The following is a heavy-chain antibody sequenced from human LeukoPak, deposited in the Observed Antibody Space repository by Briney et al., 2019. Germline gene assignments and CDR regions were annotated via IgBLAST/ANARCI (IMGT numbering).Heavy chain of an antibody. Sequence: PGASVKVSCKASGYTFASYDINWVRQATGQGLEWMGWMNPNSGNTGYAQKFQGRVTMTRNTSISTAYMELSSLRSEDTAVYYCARLAPAPYYDFWSGYAYYYYYMDVWGKGTTVTVSS. CDR1: GYTFASYD. CDR3: ARLAPAPYYDFWSGYAYYYYYMDV. V-gene: IGHV1-8*01. J-gene: IGHJ6*03. D-gene: IGHD3-3*01. CDR2: MNPNSGNT.